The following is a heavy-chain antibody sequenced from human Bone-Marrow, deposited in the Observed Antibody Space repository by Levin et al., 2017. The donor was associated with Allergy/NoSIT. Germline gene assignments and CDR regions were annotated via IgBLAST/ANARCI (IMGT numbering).Heavy chain of an antibody. V-gene: IGHV1-46*01. Sequence: PVASVKVSCKASGYTFTSYYMHWVRQAPGQGLEWMGIINPSGGSTSYAQKFQGRVTMTRDTSTSTVYMELSSLRSEDTAVYYCAREVVAATSGGWTLRNNWYFDLWGRGTLVTVSS. J-gene: IGHJ2*01. CDR3: AREVVAATSGGWTLRNNWYFDL. CDR1: GYTFTSYY. D-gene: IGHD2-15*01. CDR2: INPSGGST.